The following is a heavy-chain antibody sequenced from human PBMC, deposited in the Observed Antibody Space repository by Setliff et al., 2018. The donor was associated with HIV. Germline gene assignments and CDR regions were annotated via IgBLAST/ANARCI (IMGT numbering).Heavy chain of an antibody. D-gene: IGHD1-26*01. Sequence: ASVKVSCKASGHTFTTYGIIWVRQAPGQGLEWMGWVSTYNGHTNYPQHLQGRVTMTTNTSTGTAYLELRSPRSDDTAMYYCARPLDSGSYPYDAFAFWGLGTMVTVSS. CDR1: GHTFTTYG. V-gene: IGHV1-18*04. CDR3: ARPLDSGSYPYDAFAF. CDR2: VSTYNGHT. J-gene: IGHJ3*01.